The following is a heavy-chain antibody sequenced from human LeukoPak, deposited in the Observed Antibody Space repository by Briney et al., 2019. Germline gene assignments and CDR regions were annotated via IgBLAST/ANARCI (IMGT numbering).Heavy chain of an antibody. J-gene: IGHJ6*02. D-gene: IGHD3-10*01. CDR2: ISTSVGST. CDR3: ARDDGGYGSGSHYYFYSMDV. Sequence: GGSLRLSCAAPGSTFSRYAMHWFRQAPGKGLQFFSAISTSVGSTSYANSVRGRFTISRDNSKNTLHLQMGSLRAEDMAVYYCARDDGGYGSGSHYYFYSMDVWGQGTTVTVSS. V-gene: IGHV3-64*01. CDR1: GSTFSRYA.